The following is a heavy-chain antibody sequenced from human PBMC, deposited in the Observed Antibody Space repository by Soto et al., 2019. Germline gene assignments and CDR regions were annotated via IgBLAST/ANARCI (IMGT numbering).Heavy chain of an antibody. CDR1: GGSISSYY. D-gene: IGHD3-10*01. Sequence: QVQLQESGPGLVKPSETLSLTCTVSGGSISSYYWSWIRQPPGKGLEWIGYIYYSGSTNYNPSLKFRVTISVDTSKNQFSLKLNTMTAADTAVYYCARHNYGSGSTYFDYWGQGTLVTVSS. CDR2: IYYSGST. J-gene: IGHJ4*02. V-gene: IGHV4-59*08. CDR3: ARHNYGSGSTYFDY.